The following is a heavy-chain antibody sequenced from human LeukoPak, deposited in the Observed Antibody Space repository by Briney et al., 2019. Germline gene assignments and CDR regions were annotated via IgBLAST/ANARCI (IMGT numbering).Heavy chain of an antibody. J-gene: IGHJ3*02. D-gene: IGHD3-10*01. CDR3: AREFSGSYHNDAFDI. V-gene: IGHV3-11*05. CDR1: GFTLSEYY. Sequence: DGSLRLSCAASGFTLSEYYMSWIRQAPGQGLEWISYISVSSSSYTNHADSVKGRFPISRDNAKNSLYLQMSSLRAEDTAVYYCAREFSGSYHNDAFDIWGQGTLVTVSS. CDR2: ISVSSSSYT.